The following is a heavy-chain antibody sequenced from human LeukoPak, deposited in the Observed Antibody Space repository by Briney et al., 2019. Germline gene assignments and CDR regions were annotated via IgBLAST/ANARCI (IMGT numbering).Heavy chain of an antibody. V-gene: IGHV3-9*01. CDR2: ISWNSGSI. CDR1: GFTFDDYA. CDR3: AKDMGPNIVVVTTNYHYYGMDV. J-gene: IGHJ6*02. Sequence: PGGSLRLSCAASGFTFDDYAMHWVRQAPGKGLEWVSGISWNSGSIGYADSVKGRFTISRDNAKNSLYLQMNSLRAEDTALYYCAKDMGPNIVVVTTNYHYYGMDVWGQGTTVTVSS. D-gene: IGHD2-21*02.